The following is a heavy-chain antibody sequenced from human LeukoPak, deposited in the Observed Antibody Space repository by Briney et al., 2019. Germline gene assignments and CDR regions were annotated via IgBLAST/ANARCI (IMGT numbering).Heavy chain of an antibody. D-gene: IGHD3-10*01. Sequence: AGGSLRVSCAGSGFMFSSYAMSWVRQAPGKGLEWVSAISGSGDSTYYADSVKGRFTISRDNSMNTLYLQMNSLRAEDTAIYYCAKESSIMTSWGQGTLVTVSS. V-gene: IGHV3-23*01. CDR1: GFMFSSYA. CDR2: ISGSGDST. CDR3: AKESSIMTS. J-gene: IGHJ5*02.